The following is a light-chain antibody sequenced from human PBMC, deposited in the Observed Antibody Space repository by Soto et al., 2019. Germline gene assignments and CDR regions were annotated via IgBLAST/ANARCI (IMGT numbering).Light chain of an antibody. Sequence: IQMTQSPSTLSASVGDRVTIACRASQSISSWLAWYQQKPGKAPRDLIYKASSLESGVPSRFSGSGSGTDFTLTISRLEPEDFAVYYCQQYGSSPVTFGQGTKVDIK. CDR1: QSISSW. J-gene: IGKJ1*01. CDR3: QQYGSSPVT. V-gene: IGKV1-5*03. CDR2: KAS.